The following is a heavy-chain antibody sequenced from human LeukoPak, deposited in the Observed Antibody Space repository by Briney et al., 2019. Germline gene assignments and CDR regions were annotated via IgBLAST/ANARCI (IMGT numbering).Heavy chain of an antibody. D-gene: IGHD2-2*01. Sequence: ASVKVSCKTSGYSFTGYDVNWVRQAAGQGLEWIGWVRPQNGDSGYAQKFQDRATMIRDTSTSTVYMEMKSLTFEDTAVYFCARGPPDSTSSDYWGQGTLVTVSS. CDR3: ARGPPDSTSSDY. V-gene: IGHV1-8*01. CDR1: GYSFTGYD. CDR2: VRPQNGDS. J-gene: IGHJ4*02.